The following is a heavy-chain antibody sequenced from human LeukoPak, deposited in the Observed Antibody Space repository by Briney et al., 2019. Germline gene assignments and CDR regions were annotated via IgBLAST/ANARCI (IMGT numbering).Heavy chain of an antibody. D-gene: IGHD6-19*01. Sequence: GGSLRLSCAASGFTFSSYEIIWVRQAPGKGLEWISHISSSGSTIYSADSVKGRFTISRDNAKNSLYLQMNSLRAEDTAVYYCARANTAVAGRGLDYWGQGTLVTVSS. CDR2: ISSSGSTI. CDR1: GFTFSSYE. J-gene: IGHJ4*02. CDR3: ARANTAVAGRGLDY. V-gene: IGHV3-48*03.